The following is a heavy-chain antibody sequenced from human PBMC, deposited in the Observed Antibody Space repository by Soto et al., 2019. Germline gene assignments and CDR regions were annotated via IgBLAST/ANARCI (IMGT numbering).Heavy chain of an antibody. CDR1: GFTFSNYG. Sequence: HPGGSLRLSCAGSGFTFSNYGMHWVRQAPGKGLEWVAVISHDGSNKYYADTVKGRFTISRDNPKKTVYLQMNSLRPEDTTVYYCAKKYLGTYPFDYWGQGTLVTVSS. D-gene: IGHD1-26*01. CDR2: ISHDGSNK. J-gene: IGHJ4*02. CDR3: AKKYLGTYPFDY. V-gene: IGHV3-30*18.